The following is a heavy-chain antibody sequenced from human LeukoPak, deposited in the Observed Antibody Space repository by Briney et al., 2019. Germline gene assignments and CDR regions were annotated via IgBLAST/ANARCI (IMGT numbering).Heavy chain of an antibody. Sequence: PGGSLRLSCAASGFTVSSNYMSWVRQAPGKGLEWVSVIYSGGSTYYADSVKGRFTISRDNSKNTLYLQMNSLRAEDTAVYYCARSGGRGYSYGYDYWGQGTLVTVSS. D-gene: IGHD5-18*01. V-gene: IGHV3-66*01. J-gene: IGHJ4*02. CDR2: IYSGGST. CDR1: GFTVSSNY. CDR3: ARSGGRGYSYGYDY.